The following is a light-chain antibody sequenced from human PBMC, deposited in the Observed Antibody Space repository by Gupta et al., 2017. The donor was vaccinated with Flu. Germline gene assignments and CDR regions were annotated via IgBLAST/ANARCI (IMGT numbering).Light chain of an antibody. Sequence: EIVITQSPATLSVSPGERATLSCRASQSVSSNLAWYQQKPGQAPRLLIYGASTRATGIPARFSGSGSGTEFTLTISSLQSEDFAVYYCQQYNNWPLTFGGRTKVEIK. CDR1: QSVSSN. CDR3: QQYNNWPLT. J-gene: IGKJ4*01. V-gene: IGKV3-15*01. CDR2: GAS.